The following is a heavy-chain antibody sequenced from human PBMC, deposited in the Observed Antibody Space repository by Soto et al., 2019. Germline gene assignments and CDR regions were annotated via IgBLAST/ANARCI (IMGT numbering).Heavy chain of an antibody. CDR3: AGGMCFGGSCYLDV. Sequence: QVQLVQSGAEVKKPGSSVKVSCKASGGTFSTYTLYWVRQAPGQGLEWMGGISPGIDIRDYAQKFQGRVTIPADESTTTVYPQPTPLISEYTALYYCAGGMCFGGSCYLDVWGQGTLVTVSS. D-gene: IGHD2-15*01. CDR2: ISPGIDIR. J-gene: IGHJ4*02. V-gene: IGHV1-69*12. CDR1: GGTFSTYT.